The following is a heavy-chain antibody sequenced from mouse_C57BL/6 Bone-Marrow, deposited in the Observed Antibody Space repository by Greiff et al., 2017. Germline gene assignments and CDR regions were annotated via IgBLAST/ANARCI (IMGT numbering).Heavy chain of an antibody. Sequence: VQLQQSGAELARPGASVKLSCKASGYTFTSYGISWVKQRTGQGLEWIGEIYPRSGNTYYNEKFKGKATLTADKSSSTAYMELRSLTSEDSAVYFCALGGSSSHFDYWGQGTTLTVSS. CDR2: IYPRSGNT. V-gene: IGHV1-81*01. CDR3: ALGGSSSHFDY. D-gene: IGHD1-1*01. J-gene: IGHJ2*01. CDR1: GYTFTSYG.